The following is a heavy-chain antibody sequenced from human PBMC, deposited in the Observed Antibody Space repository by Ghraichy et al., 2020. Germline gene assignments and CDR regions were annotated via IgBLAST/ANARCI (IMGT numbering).Heavy chain of an antibody. Sequence: SQTLSLTCAVYGGSFSGYYWSWIRQPPGKGLEWIGEINHSGSTNYNPSLKSRVTISVDTSKNQFSLKLSSVTAADTAVYYCARGRPYSSSWFVLGPVFPFDYWGQGTLVTVSS. CDR3: ARGRPYSSSWFVLGPVFPFDY. J-gene: IGHJ4*02. CDR2: INHSGST. D-gene: IGHD6-13*01. CDR1: GGSFSGYY. V-gene: IGHV4-34*01.